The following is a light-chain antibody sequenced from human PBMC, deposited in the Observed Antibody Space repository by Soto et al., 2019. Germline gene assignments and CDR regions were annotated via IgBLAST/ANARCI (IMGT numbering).Light chain of an antibody. J-gene: IGLJ2*01. CDR2: DVI. CDR3: GSYTSSSTVV. CDR1: SSDVGAYNY. V-gene: IGLV2-14*01. Sequence: QSALTQPASVSGSPGQSITISCTGTSSDVGAYNYVSWYQQHPGKAPKLMIYDVINRPSGVSNRFSGSKSGITASLTISGLQAEDEADYYCGSYTSSSTVVFGGGTKLTVL.